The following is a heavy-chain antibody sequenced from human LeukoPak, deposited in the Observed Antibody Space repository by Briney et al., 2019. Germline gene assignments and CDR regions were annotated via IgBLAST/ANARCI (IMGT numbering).Heavy chain of an antibody. CDR2: LSSSSTTI. V-gene: IGHV3-48*02. CDR3: ARPHCSSTSCYYYFDY. D-gene: IGHD2-2*01. Sequence: RGSLTLSCAASGFTFSNDGMNWVRQAQATGLELISYLSSSSTTIYYADSVKGRFTISRDNAKNSLYLQMNSLRDEDTAVYYCARPHCSSTSCYYYFDYWGQGTLVTVSS. J-gene: IGHJ4*02. CDR1: GFTFSNDG.